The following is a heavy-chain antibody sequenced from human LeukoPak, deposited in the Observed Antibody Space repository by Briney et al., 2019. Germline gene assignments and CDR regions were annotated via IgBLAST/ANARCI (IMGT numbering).Heavy chain of an antibody. CDR2: IYYSGST. CDR1: GGSISSYY. V-gene: IGHV4-59*12. J-gene: IGHJ5*02. Sequence: SETLSLTCTVSGGSISSYYWSWIRQPPGKGLEWIGYIYYSGSTNYNPSLKSRVTISVDTSKNQFSLKLSSVTAAGTAVYYCAREGGYDSSGFQLGNWFDPWGQGTLVTVSS. CDR3: AREGGYDSSGFQLGNWFDP. D-gene: IGHD3-22*01.